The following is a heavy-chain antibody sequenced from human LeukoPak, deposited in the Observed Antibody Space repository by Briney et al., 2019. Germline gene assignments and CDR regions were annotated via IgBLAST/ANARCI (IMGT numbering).Heavy chain of an antibody. Sequence: GGSLRLSCAASGFTFSSYAMSWVRQAPGKGLEWVSAISGSGGSTYYADSVKGRFTISRDNSKNTLYLQMNSLRAEDTAVYYCAKVTVPLYYYDSSGYFAFDAFDIWGQGTTVTVSS. D-gene: IGHD3-22*01. CDR1: GFTFSSYA. J-gene: IGHJ3*02. CDR3: AKVTVPLYYYDSSGYFAFDAFDI. CDR2: ISGSGGST. V-gene: IGHV3-23*01.